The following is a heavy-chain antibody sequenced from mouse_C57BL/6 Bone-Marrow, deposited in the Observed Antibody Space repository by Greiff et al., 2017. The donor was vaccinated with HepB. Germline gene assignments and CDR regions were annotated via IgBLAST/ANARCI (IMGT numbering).Heavy chain of an antibody. V-gene: IGHV1-64*01. CDR2: IHPNSGST. CDR3: ARPPITTNYAMDY. CDR1: GYTFTSYW. Sequence: VQLQQPGAELVKPGASVKLSCKASGYTFTSYWMHWVKQRPGQGLEWIGMIHPNSGSTNYNEKFKSKATLTVDKPSSTAYMQLSSLTSEDSAVYYCARPPITTNYAMDYWGQGTSVTVSS. J-gene: IGHJ4*01. D-gene: IGHD1-1*01.